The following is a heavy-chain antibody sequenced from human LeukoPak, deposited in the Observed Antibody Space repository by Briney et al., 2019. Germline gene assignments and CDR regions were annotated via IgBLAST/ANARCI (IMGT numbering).Heavy chain of an antibody. Sequence: GGSLRLSCVASGFTFSGSEMNWVRQAPGRGLEWVSYISSSGRTIYYADSVKGRFTISRDNGKNSLYLQMDSPRAEDTAVYYCARVADYGAGSYLHFDYWGQGSLVTVSS. CDR2: ISSSGRTI. D-gene: IGHD3-10*01. J-gene: IGHJ4*02. V-gene: IGHV3-48*03. CDR1: GFTFSGSE. CDR3: ARVADYGAGSYLHFDY.